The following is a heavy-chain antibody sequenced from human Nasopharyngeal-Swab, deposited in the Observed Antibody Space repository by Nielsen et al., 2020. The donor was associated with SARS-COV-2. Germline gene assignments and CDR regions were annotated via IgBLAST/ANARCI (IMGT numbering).Heavy chain of an antibody. V-gene: IGHV3-30*02. J-gene: IGHJ1*01. CDR2: IRYDGTDI. D-gene: IGHD2-2*01. CDR3: AKGRGDIVVVPAAIPEYFRH. Sequence: WIRQPPGKGLEWVAFIRYDGTDIYYGDSVRGRFTISRDNSKNTLYLQVNNLRAEDTAVYYCAKGRGDIVVVPAAIPEYFRHWGQGTLVTVSS.